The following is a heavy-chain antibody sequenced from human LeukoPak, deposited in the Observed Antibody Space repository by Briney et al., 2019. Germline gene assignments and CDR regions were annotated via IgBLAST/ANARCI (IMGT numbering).Heavy chain of an antibody. J-gene: IGHJ4*02. V-gene: IGHV4-4*07. CDR1: GGSISSYY. D-gene: IGHD3-22*01. CDR3: ARDGGRGYYDSSGYYLFDY. Sequence: SETLSLTCTVSGGSISSYYWSWIRQPAGKGLEWIGRIYTSGSTNYNPSLKSRVTMSVDTSKNQFSLKLSSVTAADTAVYYCARDGGRGYYDSSGYYLFDYWGQGTLVTVSS. CDR2: IYTSGST.